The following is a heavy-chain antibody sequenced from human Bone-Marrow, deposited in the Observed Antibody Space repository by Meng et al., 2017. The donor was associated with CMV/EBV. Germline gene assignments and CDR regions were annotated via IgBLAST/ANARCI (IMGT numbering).Heavy chain of an antibody. CDR2: ISSSGGST. D-gene: IGHD2-2*01. V-gene: IGHV3-23*01. CDR3: AKREPEVPAAMSMAV. CDR1: GFTFSTYA. Sequence: GESLKISCAASGFTFSTYAMTWVRQAPGKGLDWVSGISSSGGSTYYADSVKGRFTISRDNSKNTLYLQMNSLRAEDTAVYYCAKREPEVPAAMSMAVWGQGTTVTVSS. J-gene: IGHJ6*02.